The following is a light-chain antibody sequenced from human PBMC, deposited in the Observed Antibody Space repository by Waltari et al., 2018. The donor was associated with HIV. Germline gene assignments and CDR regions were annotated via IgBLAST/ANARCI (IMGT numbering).Light chain of an antibody. CDR1: TTDIGGYNY. CDR2: GVS. Sequence: QSVLTQPASVSGSPGQSITISCNGTTTDIGGYNYVSWYQRHPDKAPKLIIFGVSNRPSGISSRFSGSKSGNTASLTISGLQAEDEADYYCCSYTKLTTHYVLFGGGTKLTVL. V-gene: IGLV2-14*03. J-gene: IGLJ2*01. CDR3: CSYTKLTTHYVL.